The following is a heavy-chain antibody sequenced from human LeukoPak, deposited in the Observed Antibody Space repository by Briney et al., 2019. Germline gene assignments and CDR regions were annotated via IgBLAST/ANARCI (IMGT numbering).Heavy chain of an antibody. CDR2: IKSKTDGGTT. Sequence: PGGSLRLSCAASGFTFSNAWMNWARQAPGKGLEWVGRIKSKTDGGTTDYAAPVKGRFTISRDDSKNTLYLQMNSLKTEDTAVYYCTTQNYDFWSGYILTFDYWGQGTLVTVSS. CDR3: TTQNYDFWSGYILTFDY. V-gene: IGHV3-15*07. J-gene: IGHJ4*02. D-gene: IGHD3-3*01. CDR1: GFTFSNAW.